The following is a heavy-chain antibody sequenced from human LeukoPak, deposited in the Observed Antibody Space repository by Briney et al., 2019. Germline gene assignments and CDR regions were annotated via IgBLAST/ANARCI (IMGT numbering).Heavy chain of an antibody. Sequence: EASVKVSCKASGYTYTSYYMHWVRQAPGQGLEWMGRIIPILRIANYAQKFQGRVTITADKSTSTAYMELSSLRSEDTAVYYCARGSRSSSSSKLFDYWGQGTLVTVSS. CDR3: ARGSRSSSSSKLFDY. D-gene: IGHD6-6*01. V-gene: IGHV1-69*04. CDR1: GYTYTSYY. CDR2: IIPILRIA. J-gene: IGHJ4*02.